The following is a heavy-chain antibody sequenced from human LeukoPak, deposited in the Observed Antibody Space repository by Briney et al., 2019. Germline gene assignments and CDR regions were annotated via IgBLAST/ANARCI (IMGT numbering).Heavy chain of an antibody. CDR1: GFTFTDHY. D-gene: IGHD2/OR15-2a*01. Sequence: WASMEVSCKSSGFTFTDHYIHWVRQGPGQGLEWMGYIGPHSTFTSSPQEFQGRVTMTRDASMSTAYMELTRLTSDDTAVYYCVREGEGLLSKDFDYWGQGTLVTVSS. CDR2: IGPHSTFT. CDR3: VREGEGLLSKDFDY. V-gene: IGHV1-2*02. J-gene: IGHJ4*02.